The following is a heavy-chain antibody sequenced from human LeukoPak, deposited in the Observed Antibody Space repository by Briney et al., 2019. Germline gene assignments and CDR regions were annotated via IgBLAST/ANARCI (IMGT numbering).Heavy chain of an antibody. J-gene: IGHJ4*02. CDR1: GGSFSGYY. CDR2: INHSGST. D-gene: IGHD6-13*01. Sequence: SETLSPTCAVYGGSFSGYYWSWIRQPPGKGLEWIGEINHSGSTNYNPSLKSRVTISVDTSNNQFSLKLSSVTAADTAVYYCARGPYSSSWYRFDYWGQGTLVTVSS. V-gene: IGHV4-34*01. CDR3: ARGPYSSSWYRFDY.